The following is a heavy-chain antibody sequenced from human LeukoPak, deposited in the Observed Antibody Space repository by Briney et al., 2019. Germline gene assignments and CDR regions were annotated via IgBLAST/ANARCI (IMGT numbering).Heavy chain of an antibody. CDR3: IKGTSAGGLDF. J-gene: IGHJ4*02. CDR1: GPFFQDYA. D-gene: IGHD4-23*01. Sequence: PGGSLRLSCKVSGPFFQDYAMHWVRHPPGAGLEWVSGLYGNDKMVDYADSVKGRFTVSRDNAKNSLYLQMNSLRPEDTALYYCIKGTSAGGLDFWGRGTLVTVSS. V-gene: IGHV3-9*01. CDR2: LYGNDKMV.